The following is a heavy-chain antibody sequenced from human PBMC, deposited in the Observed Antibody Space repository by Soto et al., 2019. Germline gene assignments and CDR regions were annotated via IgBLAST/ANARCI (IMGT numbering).Heavy chain of an antibody. Sequence: QVQLVQSGAEVKNPGSSVKVSCKASGGTFSSYGVSWVRQAPGQGLEWMGGIIPIFGTANYAQNLQDRVTITADESTSTAYMDLSSLRSEDTAVYYCAGGYYHVSSGPSYYYYYGMDVWGQGTTVTVSS. CDR3: AGGYYHVSSGPSYYYYYGMDV. D-gene: IGHD3-22*01. J-gene: IGHJ6*02. CDR2: IIPIFGTA. V-gene: IGHV1-69*01. CDR1: GGTFSSYG.